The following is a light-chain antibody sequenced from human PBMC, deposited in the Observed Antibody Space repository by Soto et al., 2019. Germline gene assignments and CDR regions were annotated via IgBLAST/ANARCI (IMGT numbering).Light chain of an antibody. Sequence: IVLTQSPATLSLSPGERATLSCRASQSVSNYLAWFQQKPGQAPRLLIYDASNRATVIPARFSGSGSGTDFTLTISSLEPEDFAVYYCQQRSNWPPLTFGGGTKVEIK. V-gene: IGKV3-11*01. CDR1: QSVSNY. J-gene: IGKJ4*01. CDR3: QQRSNWPPLT. CDR2: DAS.